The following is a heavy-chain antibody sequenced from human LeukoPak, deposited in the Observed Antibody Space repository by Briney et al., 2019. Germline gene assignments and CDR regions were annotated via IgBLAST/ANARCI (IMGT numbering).Heavy chain of an antibody. D-gene: IGHD3-22*01. V-gene: IGHV4-4*07. CDR3: ARGYYYYDSSGYYFDY. J-gene: IGHJ4*02. Sequence: SETLTLTCTVSGGSTSSYYWSWIRQPAGKGLEWIGRNYTSGSTNYNPSLKSRVTMSVDTSKNQFSLKLSSVTAADTAVYYCARGYYYYDSSGYYFDYWGQGTLVTVSS. CDR2: NYTSGST. CDR1: GGSTSSYY.